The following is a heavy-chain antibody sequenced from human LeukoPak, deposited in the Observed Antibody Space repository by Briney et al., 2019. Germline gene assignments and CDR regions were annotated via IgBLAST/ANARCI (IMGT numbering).Heavy chain of an antibody. CDR1: GFTFSRYW. CDR2: ISSDGSSI. Sequence: GGSLRLSCAASGFTFSRYWMHWVRQAPGKGLVWVSRISSDGSSIIYADSVKGRFTISRDNAKNTLYLQMNSLRAEDTAVYYCAREDSYGFGIDYWGQGTLVTVSS. V-gene: IGHV3-74*01. CDR3: AREDSYGFGIDY. J-gene: IGHJ4*02. D-gene: IGHD5-18*01.